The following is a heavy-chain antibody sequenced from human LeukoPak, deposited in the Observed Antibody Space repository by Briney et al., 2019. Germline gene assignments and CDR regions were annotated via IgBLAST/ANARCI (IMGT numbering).Heavy chain of an antibody. D-gene: IGHD7-27*01. CDR2: IYYSGST. V-gene: IGHV4-59*12. CDR3: ASLTGRTYYYYGMDV. J-gene: IGHJ6*02. CDR1: GGSISSYY. Sequence: PSETLSLTCTVSGGSISSYYWSWIRQPPGEGLEWIGYIYYSGSTNYNPSLKSRVTISVDTSKNQFSLKLSSVTAADTAVYYCASLTGRTYYYYGMDVWGQGTTVTVSS.